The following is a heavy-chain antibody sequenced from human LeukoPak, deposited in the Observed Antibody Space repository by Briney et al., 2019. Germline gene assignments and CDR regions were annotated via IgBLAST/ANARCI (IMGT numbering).Heavy chain of an antibody. D-gene: IGHD4-11*01. CDR1: GYTLTELS. J-gene: IGHJ4*02. CDR3: ATRGYSNPTLREVPN. CDR2: FDPEDGET. Sequence: ASVKVSCKVSGYTLTELSMHWVRQAPGKGLEWMGGFDPEDGETIYAQKFQGRVTMTEDTSTDTAYMELSSLRSEDTAVYYCATRGYSNPTLREVPNWGQGTLVTVSS. V-gene: IGHV1-24*01.